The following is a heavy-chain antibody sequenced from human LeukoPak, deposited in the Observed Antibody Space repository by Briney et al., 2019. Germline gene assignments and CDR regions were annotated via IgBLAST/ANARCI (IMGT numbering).Heavy chain of an antibody. D-gene: IGHD5-18*01. J-gene: IGHJ3*02. V-gene: IGHV3-74*01. Sequence: PGGSLRLSCAASGFTFSSYWMHWVRQAPGKGLVWVSRINSDGSSTSYADSVKGRFTISRDNAKNSLYLQMNSLRAEDTALYYCAKDKGSYGYVAFDIWGQGTMVTVSS. CDR3: AKDKGSYGYVAFDI. CDR1: GFTFSSYW. CDR2: INSDGSST.